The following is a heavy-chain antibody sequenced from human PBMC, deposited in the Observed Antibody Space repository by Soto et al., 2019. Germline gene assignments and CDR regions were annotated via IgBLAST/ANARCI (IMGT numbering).Heavy chain of an antibody. CDR3: ATALTWNQAYY. Sequence: GGSLRLSCAASGFTFSSYWMSWVRQAPGKGLEWVANIKQDGSEKYYVDSVKGRFTISGDNAKNTLYLQMNSLRAEDTAVYYCATALTWNQAYYWGQGPRVTVPQ. J-gene: IGHJ4*02. CDR1: GFTFSSYW. CDR2: IKQDGSEK. V-gene: IGHV3-7*02. D-gene: IGHD1-1*01.